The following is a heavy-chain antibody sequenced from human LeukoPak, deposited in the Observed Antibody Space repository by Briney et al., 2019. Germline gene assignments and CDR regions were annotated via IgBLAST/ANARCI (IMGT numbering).Heavy chain of an antibody. CDR1: GFTFKNYG. Sequence: GGSLRLSCVASGFTFKNYGMNWVRQAPGKGLGWVSYISSTSVSINYADSVRGRFTISRDNARNSLYLQVDSLRVEDTAMYYCARGGAARPDIWGQGTMVIVSS. CDR2: ISSTSVSI. J-gene: IGHJ3*02. V-gene: IGHV3-48*01. CDR3: ARGGAARPDI. D-gene: IGHD6-6*01.